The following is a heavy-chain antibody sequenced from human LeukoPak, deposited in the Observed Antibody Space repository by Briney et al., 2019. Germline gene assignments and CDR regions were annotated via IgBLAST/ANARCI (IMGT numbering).Heavy chain of an antibody. CDR3: ARPGYCSGGSCYSFDY. J-gene: IGHJ4*02. D-gene: IGHD2-15*01. CDR1: GYSFTSYW. V-gene: IGHV5-51*01. Sequence: GESLKISCKGSGYSFTSYWIGWVRQMHGKGLEWMGIIYPGDSDTRYSPSFQGQVTISAVKSISTAYLQWSSLKASDTAMYYCARPGYCSGGSCYSFDYWGQGTLVTVSS. CDR2: IYPGDSDT.